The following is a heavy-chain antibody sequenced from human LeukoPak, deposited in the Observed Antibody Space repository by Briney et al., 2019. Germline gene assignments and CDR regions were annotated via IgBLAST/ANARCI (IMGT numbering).Heavy chain of an antibody. V-gene: IGHV3-53*01. J-gene: IGHJ4*02. CDR1: GFTFSNYL. CDR3: VREWSY. CDR2: IFSGGNT. D-gene: IGHD3-3*01. Sequence: GGSLRLSCAASGFTFSNYLVHWVRQAPGKALEWVSLIFSGGNTYYADSVKGRFTISRDNSKNTVYLDMNNLRAEDTAVYFCVREWSYWGQGTLVTVSS.